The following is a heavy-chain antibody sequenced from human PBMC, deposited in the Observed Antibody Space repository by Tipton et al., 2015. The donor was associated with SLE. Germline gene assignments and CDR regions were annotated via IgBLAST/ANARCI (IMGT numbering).Heavy chain of an antibody. CDR1: GGSISSYY. CDR3: ARRDGVVTLNAFDI. Sequence: TLSLTCTVSGGSISSYYWSWIRQPPGKGLEWIGYIYYSGSTNYNPSLKSRVTISVDTSKNQFSLELSSVTAADTAVYYCARRDGVVTLNAFDIWGQGTMVTVSS. V-gene: IGHV4-59*08. D-gene: IGHD3-3*01. CDR2: IYYSGST. J-gene: IGHJ3*02.